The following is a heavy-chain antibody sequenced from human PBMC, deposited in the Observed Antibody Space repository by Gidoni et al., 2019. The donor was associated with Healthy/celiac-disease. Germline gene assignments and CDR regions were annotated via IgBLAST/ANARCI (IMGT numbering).Heavy chain of an antibody. D-gene: IGHD3-9*01. Sequence: EVQLVESGGGLVQPGGSLRLSCAASGFTFSSSEMNWVRQAPGKGLEWVSYISSSGSTIYYADSVKGRFTISRDNAKNSLYLQMNSLRAEDTAVYYCARLGDILTGYYPIPTYYYYGMDVWGQGTTVTVSS. CDR3: ARLGDILTGYYPIPTYYYYGMDV. CDR1: GFTFSSSE. J-gene: IGHJ6*02. V-gene: IGHV3-48*03. CDR2: ISSSGSTI.